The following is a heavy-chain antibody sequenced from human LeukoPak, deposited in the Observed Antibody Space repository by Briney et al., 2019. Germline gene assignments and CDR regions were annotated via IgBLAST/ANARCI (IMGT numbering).Heavy chain of an antibody. D-gene: IGHD2-8*01. J-gene: IGHJ4*02. V-gene: IGHV7-4-1*02. CDR3: ARDHCTNGVCYPDS. CDR2: SNTNTGNP. CDR1: GYTFTSYA. Sequence: ASVKVCGKASGYTFTSYAMNWGRQAPGQGLEWMGWSNTNTGNPTYAQGLTGRFVFSLDTSVSTAYPQISSLKAEDTAVYYCARDHCTNGVCYPDSWGQGTLVTVSS.